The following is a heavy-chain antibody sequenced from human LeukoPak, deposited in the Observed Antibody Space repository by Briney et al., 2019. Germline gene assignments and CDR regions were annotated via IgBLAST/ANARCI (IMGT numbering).Heavy chain of an antibody. V-gene: IGHV3-9*03. J-gene: IGHJ3*02. Sequence: GGSLRLSCAASGFTFSNYAMSWVRQAPGKGLEWVSGISWNTGGIGYADSVKGRFTISRDNAKNSLYLQMNSLRAEDMALYYCAKDEFVASAFTGAFDIWGQGTMVTVSS. CDR1: GFTFSNYA. D-gene: IGHD2-8*02. CDR3: AKDEFVASAFTGAFDI. CDR2: ISWNTGGI.